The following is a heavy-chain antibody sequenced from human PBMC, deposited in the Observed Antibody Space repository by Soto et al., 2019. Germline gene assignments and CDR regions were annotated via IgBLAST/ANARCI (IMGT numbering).Heavy chain of an antibody. V-gene: IGHV3-23*01. Sequence: EVQLLESEGGLVQPGGSLRLSCAASGFTFSSYAMRWVRQAPGKGLEWVSAISGSGDSTYYADSVKGRFTISRDNSKNTLYLQMNSLRAEDTAVYYCAKRGSGRYFDYWGQGTLVTVSS. CDR1: GFTFSSYA. D-gene: IGHD3-10*01. J-gene: IGHJ4*02. CDR2: ISGSGDST. CDR3: AKRGSGRYFDY.